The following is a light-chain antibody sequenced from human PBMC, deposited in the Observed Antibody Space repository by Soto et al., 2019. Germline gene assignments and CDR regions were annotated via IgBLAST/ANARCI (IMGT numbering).Light chain of an antibody. CDR1: QTISSW. CDR3: QHYNSYSEA. V-gene: IGKV1-5*03. CDR2: KAF. Sequence: DIQMTQSPSTLSGSVGDRVTITCRASQTISSWLAWYQQKPGKAPKLLIYKAFTLKSGVPSGFSGSGSGTEFTLTISSLQPDDFATYYCQHYNSYSEAFGQGTKVELK. J-gene: IGKJ1*01.